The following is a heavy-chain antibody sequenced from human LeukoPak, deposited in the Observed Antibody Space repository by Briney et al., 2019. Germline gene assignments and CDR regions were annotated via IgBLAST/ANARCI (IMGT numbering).Heavy chain of an antibody. CDR1: DGSISTYY. V-gene: IGHV4-4*09. CDR2: IYPTGST. J-gene: IGHJ4*02. CDR3: ARHYCTGASCPDYFDY. Sequence: SETLSLTCTVSDGSISTYYWSWIRQPPGMPLEWVGYIYPTGSTDYNPSLKSRVTISVDTSKNQISLSLTSVTAADTAICYCARHYCTGASCPDYFDYWGQGTLVAVSS. D-gene: IGHD2-15*01.